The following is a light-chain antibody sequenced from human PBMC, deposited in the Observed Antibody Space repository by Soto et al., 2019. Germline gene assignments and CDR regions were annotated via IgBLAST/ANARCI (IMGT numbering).Light chain of an antibody. Sequence: DIQMTQSPSSLFASVGDRVPITCRASPSIRNYLNWYQQKPRKAPKLLIYAASTLNSGGTSRFSGSGTGTDVTLTISSLQPEDFAIYYCQQSYSTPALTFGGGTKVEIK. V-gene: IGKV1-39*01. J-gene: IGKJ4*01. CDR1: PSIRNY. CDR3: QQSYSTPALT. CDR2: AAS.